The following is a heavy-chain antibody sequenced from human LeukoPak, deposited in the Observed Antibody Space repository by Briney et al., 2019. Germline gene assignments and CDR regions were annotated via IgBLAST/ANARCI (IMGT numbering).Heavy chain of an antibody. CDR1: GYTFTGYY. D-gene: IGHD1-26*01. CDR3: ARGSPGYYYYYYYMDV. Sequence: ASVKVSCKASGYTFTGYYMHWVRQAPGQGLEWMGWINPNSGGTNYAQKFQGRVTMTRDTSISTAYMELSRLRSDDTAVYYCARGSPGYYYYYYYMDVWGKGTTVTVSS. CDR2: INPNSGGT. V-gene: IGHV1-2*02. J-gene: IGHJ6*03.